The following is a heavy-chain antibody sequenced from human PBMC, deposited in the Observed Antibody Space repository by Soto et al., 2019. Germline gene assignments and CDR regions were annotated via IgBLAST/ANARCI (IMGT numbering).Heavy chain of an antibody. CDR1: GYTFSSYG. CDR3: ARGGYYDSRGSRNYHYYGMNV. D-gene: IGHD3-9*01. V-gene: IGHV1-18*01. CDR2: ISPYDGNT. J-gene: IGHJ6*02. Sequence: QVQLVQSGGEVKKPGASVKVSCKASGYTFSSYGINWVRQAPGQGLEWLGWISPYDGNTKYAQILQGRVSMTTDTSAKTAYMEVGSLRSGDTAVYYCARGGYYDSRGSRNYHYYGMNVWGQGTTVTVSS.